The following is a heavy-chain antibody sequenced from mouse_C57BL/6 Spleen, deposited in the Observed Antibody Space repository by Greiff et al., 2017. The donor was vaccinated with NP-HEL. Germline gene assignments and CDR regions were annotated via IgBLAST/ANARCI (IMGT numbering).Heavy chain of an antibody. CDR1: GFTFSSYA. CDR3: ARDLYYYGSSYELFDY. Sequence: EVQLVESGGGLVKPGGSLKLSCAASGFTFSSYAMSWVRQTPEKRLEWVATISDGGSYTYYPDNVKGRFTISRDNAKNNLYLQMSHLKSEDTAMYYCARDLYYYGSSYELFDYWGQGTTLTVSS. CDR2: ISDGGSYT. V-gene: IGHV5-4*01. J-gene: IGHJ2*01. D-gene: IGHD1-1*01.